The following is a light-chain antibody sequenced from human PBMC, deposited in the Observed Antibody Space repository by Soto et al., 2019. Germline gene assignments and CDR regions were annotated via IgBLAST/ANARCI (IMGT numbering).Light chain of an antibody. V-gene: IGKV3-11*01. CDR1: QSVRRY. J-gene: IGKJ5*01. CDR2: DAS. CDR3: QQRNNWPPIT. Sequence: VVLPQSQATLSLSPGERATLSCMASQSVRRYLAWYQQKPGQAPRLLIYDASTRATGIPARFSGSGSETDFTLTITSLEPEDFAVYYCQQRNNWPPITFGQGTRLEIK.